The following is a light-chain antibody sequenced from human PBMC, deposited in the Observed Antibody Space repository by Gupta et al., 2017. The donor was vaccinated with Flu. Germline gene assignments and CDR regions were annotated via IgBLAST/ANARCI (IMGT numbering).Light chain of an antibody. V-gene: IGKV1-5*03. J-gene: IGKJ2*01. Sequence: DIQMTQSPSSLSASVGDRVTITCRASQSISTWLAWYQQKPGKAPKLLIYKASILESGVPSGFSGSGSGTEFTLTISSLQPDDFATYYCQQYNGYPYTFGQGTKLEIK. CDR2: KAS. CDR1: QSISTW. CDR3: QQYNGYPYT.